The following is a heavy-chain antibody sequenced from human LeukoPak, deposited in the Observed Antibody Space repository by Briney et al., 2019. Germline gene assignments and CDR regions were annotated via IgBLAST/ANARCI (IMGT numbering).Heavy chain of an antibody. CDR1: GGSISSYY. CDR3: ASNTGTVFDY. CDR2: IYYSGST. Sequence: PSETLSLTCTVSGGSISSYYWSWIRQPPGKGLEWIGYIYYSGSTNYNPSLKSRVTISLEMSKHQFSLNLTSVTAADTAVYYCASNTGTVFDYWGQGVLVTVSS. J-gene: IGHJ4*02. V-gene: IGHV4-59*01. D-gene: IGHD7-27*01.